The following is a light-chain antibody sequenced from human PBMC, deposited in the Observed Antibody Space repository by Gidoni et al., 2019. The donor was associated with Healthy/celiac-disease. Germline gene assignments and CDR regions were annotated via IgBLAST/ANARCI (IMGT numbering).Light chain of an antibody. CDR1: HDISNS. Sequence: DIKMTQSPSSLSASVGDRVTITCQASHDISNSLNWYQQKPGKAPKLLIYDASNLETGVPSRFSGSGSGTDFTFTISSLQPEDIATYYCQQYDNLPRTFGHGTKVDIK. CDR2: DAS. J-gene: IGKJ3*01. V-gene: IGKV1-33*01. CDR3: QQYDNLPRT.